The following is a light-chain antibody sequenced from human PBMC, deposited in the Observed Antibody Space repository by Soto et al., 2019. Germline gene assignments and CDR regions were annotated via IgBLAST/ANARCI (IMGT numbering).Light chain of an antibody. J-gene: IGKJ4*01. CDR2: AAS. CDR3: LQDYNFPLS. CDR1: QGIGND. V-gene: IGKV1-6*01. Sequence: AIQMTQSPSSLSASVGDRVTITCRASQGIGNDLAWYQQRPGKAPKLIIYAASSWQSGVPSRFSGSGSSADFTLTISSLQPGDFATYYCLQDYNFPLSFGGGTKVEIK.